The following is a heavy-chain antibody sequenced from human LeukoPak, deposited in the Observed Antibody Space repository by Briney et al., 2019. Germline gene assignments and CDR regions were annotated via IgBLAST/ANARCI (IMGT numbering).Heavy chain of an antibody. D-gene: IGHD1-7*01. CDR2: ISGYNDNT. Sequence: GASVKLSCKASGYTFTSYGISWVRHAPGQGLEWMRWISGYNDNTNYAKKFQGGVTLTTATSTNTASMELRSVRSDDTAVYYCAKDGTSSDDYWGQGTLVTVSS. J-gene: IGHJ4*02. CDR1: GYTFTSYG. V-gene: IGHV1-18*01. CDR3: AKDGTSSDDY.